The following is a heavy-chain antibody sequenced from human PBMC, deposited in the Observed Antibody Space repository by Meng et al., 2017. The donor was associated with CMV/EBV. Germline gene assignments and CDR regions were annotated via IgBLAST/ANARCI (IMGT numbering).Heavy chain of an antibody. J-gene: IGHJ4*02. V-gene: IGHV1-69*04. CDR2: IIPILGIA. CDR1: GGTFSSYT. CDR3: AREGIRYFDWLLPGYYFDY. Sequence: KVSCKASGGTFSSYTISWVRQAPGQGLEWMGRIIPILGIANYAQKFQGRVTITADKSTSTAYMELSSLRSEDTAVYYCAREGIRYFDWLLPGYYFDYWGQGTLVTVSS. D-gene: IGHD3-9*01.